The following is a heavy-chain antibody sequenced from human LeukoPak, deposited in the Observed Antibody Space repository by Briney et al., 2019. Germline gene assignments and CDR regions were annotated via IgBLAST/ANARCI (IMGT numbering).Heavy chain of an antibody. Sequence: GESLKICCKGSGYSVTSYWIGWVRQMPGKGLEWMGIIYPGDSDTRSSPSFQGQVTISADKTISTAYLQWSSLKASDTAMYYCASGYCTNGVCYGAVDYWGQGTLVTASS. J-gene: IGHJ4*02. CDR1: GYSVTSYW. D-gene: IGHD2-8*01. CDR3: ASGYCTNGVCYGAVDY. CDR2: IYPGDSDT. V-gene: IGHV5-51*01.